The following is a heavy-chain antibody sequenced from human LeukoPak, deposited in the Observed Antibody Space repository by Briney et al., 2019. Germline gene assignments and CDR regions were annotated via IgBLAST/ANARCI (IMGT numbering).Heavy chain of an antibody. CDR3: ARIVGRPEYYYYMDV. J-gene: IGHJ6*03. CDR1: GFTFNNYA. CDR2: ISSSSSYI. Sequence: GGSLRLSCAASGFTFNNYAMIWVRQAPGKGLEWVSSISSSSSYIYYADSVKGRFTISRDNAKNSLYLQMNSLRAEDTAVYYCARIVGRPEYYYYMDVWGKGTTVTVSS. D-gene: IGHD3-16*02. V-gene: IGHV3-21*01.